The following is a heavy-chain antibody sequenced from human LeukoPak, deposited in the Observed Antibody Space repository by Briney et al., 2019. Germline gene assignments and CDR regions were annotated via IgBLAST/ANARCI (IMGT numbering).Heavy chain of an antibody. V-gene: IGHV3-74*01. J-gene: IGHJ4*02. CDR3: TRAHTNYYDSSGF. CDR2: INNDGSIT. CDR1: GFTFSSYW. D-gene: IGHD3-22*01. Sequence: GGSLRLSCAASGFTFSSYWMPWVRQAPGKGLVWVSRINNDGSITRYADSVEGRFTISRDNAKNRLYLQMNSLRAEDTAVYYCTRAHTNYYDSSGFWGQGTLVTVSS.